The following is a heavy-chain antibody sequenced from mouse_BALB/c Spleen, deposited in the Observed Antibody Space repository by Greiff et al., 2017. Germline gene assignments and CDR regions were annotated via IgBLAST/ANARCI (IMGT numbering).Heavy chain of an antibody. CDR1: GFSLTGYG. V-gene: IGHV2-6-7*01. D-gene: IGHD2-4*01. CDR2: IWGDGST. J-gene: IGHJ4*01. CDR3: AGNYDDYDGGYYAMDY. Sequence: VKLMESGPGLVAPSQSLSITCTVSGFSLTGYGVNWVRQPPGKGLEWLGMIWGDGSTDYNSALKSRLSISKDNSKSQVFLKMNSLQTDDTARYYCAGNYDDYDGGYYAMDYWGQGTSVTVSS.